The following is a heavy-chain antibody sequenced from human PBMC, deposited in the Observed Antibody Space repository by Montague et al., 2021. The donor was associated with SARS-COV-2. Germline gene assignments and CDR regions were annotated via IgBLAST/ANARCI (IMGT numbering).Heavy chain of an antibody. CDR1: GGSISSYY. D-gene: IGHD6-19*01. V-gene: IGHV4-59*12. Sequence: SETLSLTCTVSGGSISSYYWSWIRQPPGKGLEWIGYIYYSGSTNCNPSLRSRVTIPVDTSKNQLPLTLRSVTAADTAVYYCARGSGWMGNAFDIWGQGTMVTVSS. CDR3: ARGSGWMGNAFDI. CDR2: IYYSGST. J-gene: IGHJ3*02.